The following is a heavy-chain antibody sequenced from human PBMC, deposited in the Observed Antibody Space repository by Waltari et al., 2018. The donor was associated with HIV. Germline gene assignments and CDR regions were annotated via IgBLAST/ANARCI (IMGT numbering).Heavy chain of an antibody. D-gene: IGHD4-17*01. CDR3: ATIDYGDPVLGIGMDV. Sequence: QVQLVQSGAEVKKPGASVKVSCKVSGYTLTELSMHWVRQAPGKGLEWMGGLDREDGETSYAQNFQGRVTMTEDTSTDTAYMDLSSLRSEDTAVYYCATIDYGDPVLGIGMDVWGQGTTVTVSS. V-gene: IGHV1-24*01. J-gene: IGHJ6*02. CDR2: LDREDGET. CDR1: GYTLTELS.